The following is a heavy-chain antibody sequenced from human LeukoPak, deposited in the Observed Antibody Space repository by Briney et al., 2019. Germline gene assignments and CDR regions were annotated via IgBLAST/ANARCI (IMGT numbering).Heavy chain of an antibody. D-gene: IGHD4-11*01. CDR3: ARLRGSKRFHYMDV. CDR1: GGSISSGSYY. J-gene: IGHJ6*03. Sequence: SETLSPTCTVSGGSISSGSYYWSWIRQPPGKGLEWIGEINHSGSTNYNPSLKSRVTISVDTSKNQFSLKLSSVTAADTAVYYCARLRGSKRFHYMDVWGKGPTVTISS. V-gene: IGHV4-39*07. CDR2: INHSGST.